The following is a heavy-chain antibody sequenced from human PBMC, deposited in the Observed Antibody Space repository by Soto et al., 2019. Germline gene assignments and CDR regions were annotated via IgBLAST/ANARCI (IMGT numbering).Heavy chain of an antibody. J-gene: IGHJ6*02. CDR3: ARGHMVRGVIRGYGMDV. V-gene: IGHV4-61*01. D-gene: IGHD3-10*01. Sequence: KASETLSLTCIVSGDSATSGSYYWTWLRQPPGKGLEWIGEINHSGSTNYNPSLKSRVTISVDTSKNQFSLKLSSVTAADTAVYYCARGHMVRGVIRGYGMDVWGQGTTVTAP. CDR1: GDSATSGSYY. CDR2: INHSGST.